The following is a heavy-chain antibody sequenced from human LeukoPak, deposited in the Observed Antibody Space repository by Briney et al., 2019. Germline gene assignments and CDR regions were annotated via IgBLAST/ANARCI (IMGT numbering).Heavy chain of an antibody. CDR2: ISSNGGST. Sequence: GGSLRPSCAAPGFTFSSYAMHWVRQAPGKGLEYVSAISSNGGSTYYENSVKGRFTISRDNSKNTLYLQMGSLRAEDMAVYYCARSPRGSGDSFDIWGQGTMVTVSS. J-gene: IGHJ3*02. V-gene: IGHV3-64*01. CDR1: GFTFSSYA. D-gene: IGHD3-10*01. CDR3: ARSPRGSGDSFDI.